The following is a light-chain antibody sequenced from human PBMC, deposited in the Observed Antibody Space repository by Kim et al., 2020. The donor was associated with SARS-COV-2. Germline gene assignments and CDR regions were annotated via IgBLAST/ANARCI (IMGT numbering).Light chain of an antibody. CDR1: SSNIQANI. V-gene: IGLV1-44*01. J-gene: IGLJ3*02. CDR3: AAWDDSLNGWV. CDR2: GNN. Sequence: QSVLTQPPSASGTPGQRVTLPCSGSSSNIQANIVNWYQQVPGTAPRLLIYGNNQRPSGVPDRVSGSKSGTSASLAISGLQSEDEADYYCAAWDDSLNGWVFGGGTQLTVL.